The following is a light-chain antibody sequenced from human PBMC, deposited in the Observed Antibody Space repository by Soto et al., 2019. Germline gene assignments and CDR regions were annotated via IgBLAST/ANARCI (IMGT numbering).Light chain of an antibody. J-gene: IGKJ1*01. CDR3: QQYNNWPRWT. CDR2: GAS. V-gene: IGKV3-15*01. CDR1: QSVSSN. Sequence: EIVMTQSPATLSVSPGERATLSCRASQSVSSNLAWYQQKPGQAPRLLIYGASTRATGIPARFSGSGSGTEFTLTISSLQSEYFAVYYCQQYNNWPRWTFGQGTKVEIK.